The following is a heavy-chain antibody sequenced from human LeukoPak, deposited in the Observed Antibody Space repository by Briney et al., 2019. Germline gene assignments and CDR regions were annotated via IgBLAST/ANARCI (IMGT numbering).Heavy chain of an antibody. J-gene: IGHJ4*02. Sequence: GGSLRLSCAASGFTFSSYGMHWVRQAPGKGLEWVAVIWYDGSNKYYADSVKGRFTISRDNSKSTLYLQMNSLRAEDTAVYYCARDAYCGGDCYSYYFDYWGQGTLVTVSS. CDR3: ARDAYCGGDCYSYYFDY. V-gene: IGHV3-33*01. CDR1: GFTFSSYG. D-gene: IGHD2-21*02. CDR2: IWYDGSNK.